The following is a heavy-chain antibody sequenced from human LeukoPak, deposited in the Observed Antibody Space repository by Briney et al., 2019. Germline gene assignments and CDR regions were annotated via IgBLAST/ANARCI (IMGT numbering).Heavy chain of an antibody. CDR2: IYYSGST. V-gene: IGHV4-59*01. CDR3: ARGNYYDSSGYVFDY. D-gene: IGHD3-22*01. J-gene: IGHJ4*02. CDR1: GGSISSYY. Sequence: SETLSLTCTVSGGSISSYYWVWIRQPPGKGLEWIGYIYYSGSTNYNPSLKSRVTISVDTSKNQVSLKLTSVTAADTAVYYCARGNYYDSSGYVFDYWGQGTLVTVSS.